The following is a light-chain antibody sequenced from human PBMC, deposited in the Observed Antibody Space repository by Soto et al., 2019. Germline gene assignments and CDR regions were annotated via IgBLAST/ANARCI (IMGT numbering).Light chain of an antibody. J-gene: IGKJ4*01. V-gene: IGKV3-15*01. CDR2: DVS. CDR1: QGVTTN. Sequence: EIVMTQSPATLSVSPGERATLSCRAGQGVTTNFAWYQQKSGQSPRLLIYDVSIRATGVPARFSATGSETDFTLTISGLQSEDAAIYYCQQYNIWPLVFGGGTKVEL. CDR3: QQYNIWPLV.